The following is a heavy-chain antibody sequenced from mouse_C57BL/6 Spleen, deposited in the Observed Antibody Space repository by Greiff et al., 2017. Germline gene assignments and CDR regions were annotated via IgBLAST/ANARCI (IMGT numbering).Heavy chain of an antibody. Sequence: QVQLQQPGAELVKPGASVKLSCKASGYTFTSYWMHWVKQRPGQGLEWIGMIHPNSGSTNYNEKFQSKATLTVDKSSSTAYMQLSSLTSEDSAVYYGSRDYGSSYGDYFDYWGKGTTLTVSS. J-gene: IGHJ2*01. CDR1: GYTFTSYW. CDR3: SRDYGSSYGDYFDY. D-gene: IGHD1-1*01. CDR2: IHPNSGST. V-gene: IGHV1-64*01.